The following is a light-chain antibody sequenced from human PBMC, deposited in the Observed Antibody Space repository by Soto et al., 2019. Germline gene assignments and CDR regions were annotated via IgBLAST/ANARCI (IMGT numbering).Light chain of an antibody. CDR3: QQYNKWPLT. Sequence: EIVLTQSPGTLSLSPGQRATLSCRASQSVSSSSLAGYQQRPGQAPRLLIYGASRRATGIPDRVSGSGSGTDCTLTISSLQSEDFAVYYCQQYNKWPLTFGGGTKVDIK. V-gene: IGKV3-20*01. CDR2: GAS. J-gene: IGKJ4*01. CDR1: QSVSSSS.